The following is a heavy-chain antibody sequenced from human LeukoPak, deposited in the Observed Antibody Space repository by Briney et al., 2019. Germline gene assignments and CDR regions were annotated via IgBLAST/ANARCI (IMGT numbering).Heavy chain of an antibody. CDR1: GGTFSSYA. CDR3: ARSSGYDYGMDV. J-gene: IGHJ6*04. V-gene: IGHV1-69*13. D-gene: IGHD1-26*01. Sequence: SVKVSCKASGGTFSSYAISWVRQAPGKGLEWMGGIIPIFGTANYAQKFQGRVTITADESTSTADMELSSLRSEDTAVYYCARSSGYDYGMDVWGKGTTVTVSS. CDR2: IIPIFGTA.